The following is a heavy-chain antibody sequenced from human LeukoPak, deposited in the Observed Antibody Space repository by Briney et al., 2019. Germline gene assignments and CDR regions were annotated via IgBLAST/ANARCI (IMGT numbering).Heavy chain of an antibody. D-gene: IGHD4-23*01. CDR3: ARGGSTVVTPGPFDY. Sequence: SVKVSCKASVGTFSSYAISWVRQAPGQGLEWMGGIIPIFGTANYAHKFQGRVTITADESTSTAYMELSSLRSEDTAVYYCARGGSTVVTPGPFDYWGQGTLVTVSS. J-gene: IGHJ4*02. V-gene: IGHV1-69*01. CDR2: IIPIFGTA. CDR1: VGTFSSYA.